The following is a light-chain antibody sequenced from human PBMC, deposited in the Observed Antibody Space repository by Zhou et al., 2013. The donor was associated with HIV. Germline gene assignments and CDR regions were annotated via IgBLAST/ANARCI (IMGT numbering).Light chain of an antibody. CDR1: QSISNW. J-gene: IGKJ4*01. CDR2: KAS. V-gene: IGKV1-5*03. CDR3: QQYNSYPLT. Sequence: DIQMTQSPSTLSASVGDRVTITCRASQSISNWLAWYQQEPGKAPKLLIYKASSLESGVPSRFSGSGSGTEFTLTISSLQPDDFATYYCQQYNSYPLTFGGGTKVEIK.